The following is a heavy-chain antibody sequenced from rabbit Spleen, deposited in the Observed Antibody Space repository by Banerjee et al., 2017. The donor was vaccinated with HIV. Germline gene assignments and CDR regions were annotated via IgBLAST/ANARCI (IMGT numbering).Heavy chain of an antibody. V-gene: IGHV1S40*01. CDR1: GFSFSSSYY. CDR2: IYTTTTAL. D-gene: IGHD6-1*01. CDR3: ARNAGGSAYGYTTLDL. Sequence: QSLEESGGGLVQPEGSLTLTCTASGFSFSSSYYMCWVRQAPGKGLELIGCIYTTTTALWYASWAKGRFTISKSTSLNTVTLQMTSLTAADTATYFCARNAGGSAYGYTTLDLWGQGTLVTVS. J-gene: IGHJ3*01.